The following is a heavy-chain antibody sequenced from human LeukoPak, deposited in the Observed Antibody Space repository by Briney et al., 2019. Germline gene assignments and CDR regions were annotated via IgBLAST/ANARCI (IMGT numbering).Heavy chain of an antibody. CDR2: INHSGST. CDR1: GGSFSGYY. V-gene: IGHV4-34*01. D-gene: IGHD4-23*01. Sequence: KPSETQSLTCAVYGGSFSGYYWSWIRQPPGKGLEWIGEINHSGSTNYNPSLKSRVTISVDTSKNQFSLKLSSVTAADTAVYYCARESMTTMVTGFDYWGQGTLVTVSS. CDR3: ARESMTTMVTGFDY. J-gene: IGHJ4*02.